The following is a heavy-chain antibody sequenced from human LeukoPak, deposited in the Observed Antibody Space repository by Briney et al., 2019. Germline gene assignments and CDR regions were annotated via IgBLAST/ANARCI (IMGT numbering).Heavy chain of an antibody. CDR2: ISSSSSYI. CDR1: GFTFSSYS. D-gene: IGHD6-19*01. Sequence: PGGSLRLSCAVSGFTFSSYSIDWVRQAPGKGLGWVSYISSSSSYIYYADSVKGRFTISRDNDKNSVYLQMNSLRDKDTAVYYCARVYRSGYSVDYWGQGTLVTVSS. J-gene: IGHJ4*02. CDR3: ARVYRSGYSVDY. V-gene: IGHV3-48*02.